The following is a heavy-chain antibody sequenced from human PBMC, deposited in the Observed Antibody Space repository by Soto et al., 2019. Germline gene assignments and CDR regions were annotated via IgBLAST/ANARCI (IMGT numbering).Heavy chain of an antibody. Sequence: LRLSCAASGFSFSSYSMIWVRQAPGEGLEWVSFITSSSSSIFYAASVQGRFTISRDNAKNSLYLQMNGLRAEDTAVYYCARAFGGTSSSDFWGQTTLVTVS. CDR1: GFSFSSYS. CDR3: ARAFGGTSSSDF. CDR2: ITSSSSSI. V-gene: IGHV3-21*01. D-gene: IGHD2-15*01. J-gene: IGHJ4*02.